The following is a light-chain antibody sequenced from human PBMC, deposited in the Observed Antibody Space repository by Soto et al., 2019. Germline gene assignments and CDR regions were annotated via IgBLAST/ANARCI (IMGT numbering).Light chain of an antibody. CDR3: CSYTTSNTRQIV. CDR2: DVS. J-gene: IGLJ1*01. Sequence: QSVLTQPASVSGSPGQSITISCTGTSSDAGGYNYVSWYQQHPGKAPKFKIYDVSNRPSGVSNRFAGSKSGNSASLTISGLQAEDESDYYCCSYTTSNTRQIVFGTGTKLTVL. V-gene: IGLV2-14*01. CDR1: SSDAGGYNY.